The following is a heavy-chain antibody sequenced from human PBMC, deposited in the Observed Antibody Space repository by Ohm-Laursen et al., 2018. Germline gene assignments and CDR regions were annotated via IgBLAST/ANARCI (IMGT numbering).Heavy chain of an antibody. J-gene: IGHJ4*02. D-gene: IGHD4-17*01. CDR3: AKSRDYAWIEY. CDR2: ISWNSDSI. CDR1: GFTFSSYS. Sequence: SLRLSCSASGFTFSSYSMNWVRQAPGKGLEWVSGISWNSDSIGYADSVKGRFTISRDNAKNSLYLQMNSLRAEDTALYYCAKSRDYAWIEYWGQGTLVTVSS. V-gene: IGHV3-9*01.